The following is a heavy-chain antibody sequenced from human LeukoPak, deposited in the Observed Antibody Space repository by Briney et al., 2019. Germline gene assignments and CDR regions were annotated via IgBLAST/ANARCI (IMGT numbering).Heavy chain of an antibody. V-gene: IGHV5-51*01. CDR3: ALSNEAFDSAGYFDY. D-gene: IGHD3-22*01. Sequence: GASQKISCRGSGYTFTNYWVGWVRQMPGKGLKCMGTFYPYYSHSRYNASFRGKVTISVDSSITTAYLLWQSLNASDTAIYYCALSNEAFDSAGYFDYWGQGTLVTVSS. CDR2: FYPYYSHS. CDR1: GYTFTNYW. J-gene: IGHJ4*02.